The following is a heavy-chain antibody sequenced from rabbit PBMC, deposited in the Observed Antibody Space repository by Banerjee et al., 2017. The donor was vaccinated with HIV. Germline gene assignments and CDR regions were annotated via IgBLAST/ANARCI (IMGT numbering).Heavy chain of an antibody. V-gene: IGHV1S45*01. J-gene: IGHJ4*01. Sequence: QEQLVESGGGLVKPEGSLTLTCTASGFSFSNKYVMCWVRQAPGKGLEWIACIYAGSNDKTYYASWAKGRFTISKTSSTTVTLQMTSLTAADTATYFCARGISDYHYFNLWGQGTLVTVS. CDR1: GFSFSNKYV. CDR3: ARGISDYHYFNL. D-gene: IGHD2-1*01. CDR2: IYAGSNDKT.